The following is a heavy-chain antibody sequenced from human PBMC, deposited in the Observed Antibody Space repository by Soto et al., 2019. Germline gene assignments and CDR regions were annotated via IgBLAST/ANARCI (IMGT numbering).Heavy chain of an antibody. D-gene: IGHD2-15*01. V-gene: IGHV4-39*01. Sequence: PSETLSLTCTVSGGSISSSSYYWGWIRQPPGKGLEWIGSIYYSGSTYYNPSLKSRVTISVDTSKHQFSLELSSVTAADTAVYYCARGCSGGSCYFTLGMDVWGQGTTVTVSS. CDR3: ARGCSGGSCYFTLGMDV. CDR2: IYYSGST. CDR1: GGSISSSSYY. J-gene: IGHJ6*02.